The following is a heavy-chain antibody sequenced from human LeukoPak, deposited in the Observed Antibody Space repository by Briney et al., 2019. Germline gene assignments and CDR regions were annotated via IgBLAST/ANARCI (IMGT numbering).Heavy chain of an antibody. CDR2: INHSGST. CDR1: GGSISSSSYY. CDR3: ARGGYYGSGNDFRFDP. V-gene: IGHV4-39*07. Sequence: SETLSLTCTVSGGSISSSSYYWSWIRQPPGKGLEWIGEINHSGSTNYNPSLKSRVTISVDTSKNQFSLKLSSVTAADTAIYYCARGGYYGSGNDFRFDPWGQGTLVTVSS. D-gene: IGHD3-10*01. J-gene: IGHJ5*02.